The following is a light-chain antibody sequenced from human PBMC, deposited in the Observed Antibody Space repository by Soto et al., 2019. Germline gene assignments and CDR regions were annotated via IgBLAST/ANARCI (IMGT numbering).Light chain of an antibody. CDR3: QEYDVVPLT. Sequence: DIQMTQSPSSLSASVGDRVTITCRASQDIRNYLAWYQQKPGKIPELLIYAASTFHSGVPSRFSGSGYGTYFTLTITTLQPEDGATYYCQEYDVVPLTVGGGTKVEIK. V-gene: IGKV1-27*01. CDR1: QDIRNY. CDR2: AAS. J-gene: IGKJ4*01.